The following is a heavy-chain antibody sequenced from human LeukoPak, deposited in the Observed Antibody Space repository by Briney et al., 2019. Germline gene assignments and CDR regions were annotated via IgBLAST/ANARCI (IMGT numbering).Heavy chain of an antibody. CDR1: VFPFSSCG. V-gene: IGHV3-30*18. Sequence: SGRPLRLSCAASVFPFSSCGMHGARQAPGKGLEWVADISYGGGNKFYADSVKGRFTISRDNSKNTLYLQMNRLRAEDTAVYYCGKDVGIIGYCSGGSCYAIDYWGQGTLVTVSS. CDR2: ISYGGGNK. D-gene: IGHD2-15*01. J-gene: IGHJ4*02. CDR3: GKDVGIIGYCSGGSCYAIDY.